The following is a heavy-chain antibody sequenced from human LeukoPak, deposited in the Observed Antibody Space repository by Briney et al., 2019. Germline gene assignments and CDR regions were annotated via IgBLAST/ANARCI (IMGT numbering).Heavy chain of an antibody. Sequence: ASVKVSCKAYGYTFTAYYMHWVRQAPGQGPEWMGWINPNSDGTNYAQNFQGRVTMTRDTSISTAYMELSRLKSDDTAVYYCARGSYDSSDFEYFQHWGQGTLVTVSS. D-gene: IGHD3-22*01. CDR3: ARGSYDSSDFEYFQH. CDR2: INPNSDGT. J-gene: IGHJ1*01. V-gene: IGHV1-2*02. CDR1: GYTFTAYY.